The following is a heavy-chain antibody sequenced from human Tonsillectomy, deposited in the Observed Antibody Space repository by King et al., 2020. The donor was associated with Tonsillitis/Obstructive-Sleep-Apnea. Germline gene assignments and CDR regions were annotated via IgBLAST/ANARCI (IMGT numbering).Heavy chain of an antibody. V-gene: IGHV3-53*01. D-gene: IGHD6-13*01. J-gene: IGHJ3*02. Sequence: VQLVESGGGLIQPGGSLRLSCAASGFTVSSNYMSWVRQAPGKGLEWVSVIYSGGSIYYADSVKGRFTISRYNSKNTLYLQMNSLRAEDTAVYYCARDGRYSSSWWGAFDIWGQGTMVTVSS. CDR1: GFTVSSNY. CDR3: ARDGRYSSSWWGAFDI. CDR2: IYSGGSI.